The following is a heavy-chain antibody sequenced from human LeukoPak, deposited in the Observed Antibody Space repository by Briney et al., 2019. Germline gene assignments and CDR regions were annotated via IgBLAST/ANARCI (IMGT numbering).Heavy chain of an antibody. CDR2: ISYDGSNK. Sequence: GGSLRLSCAASGFTFSSYGMHWVRQAPGKGLEWVAVISYDGSNKYYADSVKGRFTISRDNSKNTLYLQMNSLRAEDTAVYYCANSRYYYDSSGYYGFDYWGQGTLVTVSS. CDR1: GFTFSSYG. CDR3: ANSRYYYDSSGYYGFDY. V-gene: IGHV3-30*18. D-gene: IGHD3-22*01. J-gene: IGHJ4*02.